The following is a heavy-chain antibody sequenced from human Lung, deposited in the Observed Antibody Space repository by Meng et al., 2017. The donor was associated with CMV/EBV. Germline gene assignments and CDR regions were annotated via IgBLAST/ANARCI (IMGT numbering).Heavy chain of an antibody. Sequence: GGSLRLSCAASRFTFDDFAMHWVRQAPGKGLEWVSGISWNSGTIGYADSVKGRFTISRDNAKNSLYLQMNSLRADDTALYYCAKDTGYDSSGHGYFDYWGQGXLVTVSS. J-gene: IGHJ4*02. D-gene: IGHD3-22*01. CDR3: AKDTGYDSSGHGYFDY. CDR2: ISWNSGTI. V-gene: IGHV3-9*01. CDR1: RFTFDDFA.